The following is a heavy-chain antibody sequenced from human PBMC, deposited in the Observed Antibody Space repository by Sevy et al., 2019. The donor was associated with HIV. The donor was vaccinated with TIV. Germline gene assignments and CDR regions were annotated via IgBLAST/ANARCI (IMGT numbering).Heavy chain of an antibody. V-gene: IGHV2-5*02. J-gene: IGHJ4*02. CDR3: AHRRDDTVVMVYGDFDY. CDR1: GFSLSTSGVG. Sequence: SGPTLVNPTQTLTLTCTFSGFSLSTSGVGVGWIRQPPGKALEWLALLYWDDDKRDSPSLKNRLTITKDTSKNQVVLTMTNMDPVDTATYYCAHRRDDTVVMVYGDFDYWGQGTLVTVSS. CDR2: LYWDDDK. D-gene: IGHD2-8*01.